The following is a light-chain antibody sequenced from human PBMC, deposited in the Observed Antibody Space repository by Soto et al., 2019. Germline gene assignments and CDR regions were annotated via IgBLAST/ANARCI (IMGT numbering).Light chain of an antibody. V-gene: IGKV1-39*01. CDR2: ATS. CDR1: QSISTY. J-gene: IGKJ1*01. Sequence: DIQMTQSPSSLSASVGDRVTITCRASQSISTYLHWYQQKPGTAPKLLIYATSNLQSGVPSRFSGRGSGTESTLTISSLQADDYATFYCQQYHTDWTFGQGTKVDI. CDR3: QQYHTDWT.